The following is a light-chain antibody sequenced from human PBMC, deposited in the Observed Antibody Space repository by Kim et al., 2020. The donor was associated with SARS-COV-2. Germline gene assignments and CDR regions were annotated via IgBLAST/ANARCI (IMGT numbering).Light chain of an antibody. J-gene: IGLJ3*02. Sequence: GKTVAMSCTGSGGGIASKYVQWYQQRPGSSPTTVIYEDSQRPSGVPDRVSGSIDSSSNSASLIISGLKTEDEADYYCQSYDSSNQVFGGGTQLTVL. CDR2: EDS. CDR3: QSYDSSNQV. CDR1: GGGIASKY. V-gene: IGLV6-57*01.